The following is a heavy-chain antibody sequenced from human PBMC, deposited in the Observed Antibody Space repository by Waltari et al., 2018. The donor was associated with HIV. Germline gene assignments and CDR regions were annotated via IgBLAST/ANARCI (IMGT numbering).Heavy chain of an antibody. CDR3: VKDVAVTHYGVYYSGLDV. Sequence: LVESGGTTVQPGGSLRLSCTASGFVFGSHWMHWVRQSPGGGLFGVSRIDNDGRVIKYANSVNGRFTLSRDNTKNMLFLEMKSLRGEDSGIYYCVKDVAVTHYGVYYSGLDVWGQGTTVTV. D-gene: IGHD2-8*01. J-gene: IGHJ6*02. V-gene: IGHV3-74*01. CDR1: GFVFGSHW. CDR2: IDNDGRVI.